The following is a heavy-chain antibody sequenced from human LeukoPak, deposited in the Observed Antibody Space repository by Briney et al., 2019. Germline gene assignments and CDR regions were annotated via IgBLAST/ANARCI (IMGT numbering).Heavy chain of an antibody. CDR1: GFTFSSYA. V-gene: IGHV3-30*04. CDR2: ISYDGSNK. CDR3: ARDKLIVAAGLGTLFDY. D-gene: IGHD6-13*01. Sequence: GGSLRLSCAASGFTFSSYAMHWVRQAPGKGLEWVAVISYDGSNKYYADSVKGRFTISRDNSKNTLYLQMNSLRAEDTAVYYCARDKLIVAAGLGTLFDYWGQGTLVTVSS. J-gene: IGHJ4*02.